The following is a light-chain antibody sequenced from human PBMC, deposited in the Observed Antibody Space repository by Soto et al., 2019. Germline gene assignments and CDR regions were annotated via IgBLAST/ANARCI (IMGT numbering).Light chain of an antibody. CDR1: QSVNSN. J-gene: IGKJ4*01. V-gene: IGKV3-15*01. CDR3: QQYDNWPPLT. CDR2: GAS. Sequence: EIVMTQSPAALSVSPGERATLSCRASQSVNSNLAWYQQEPGQAPRLLIYGASTRATGIPARFSGSGSGTEFTLTISGLQSEDFAGYYCQQYDNWPPLTFGGGTKVEIK.